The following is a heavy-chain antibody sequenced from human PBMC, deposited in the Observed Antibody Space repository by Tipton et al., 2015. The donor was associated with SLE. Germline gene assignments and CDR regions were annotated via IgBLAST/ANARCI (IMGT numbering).Heavy chain of an antibody. V-gene: IGHV4-59*11. CDR3: ARGWGDAFDI. CDR1: GGSISSHY. J-gene: IGHJ3*02. D-gene: IGHD3-16*01. Sequence: TLSLTCTVSGGSISSHYWTWIRHPPGKGLEWIGYIYYSGSISYNPSLKSRVTISVDTSKNQFSLKLSSVTAADTAVYYCARGWGDAFDIWGQGTMVTVSS. CDR2: IYYSGSI.